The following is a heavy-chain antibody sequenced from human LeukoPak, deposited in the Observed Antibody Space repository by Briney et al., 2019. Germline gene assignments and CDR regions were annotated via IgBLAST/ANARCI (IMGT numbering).Heavy chain of an antibody. CDR2: MSYDGNNK. CDR3: AKVRGIVFRGPQDY. Sequence: GGSLRLSCAASGFTFSNYGMHWVRQAPGKGLEWVAVMSYDGNNKYHADSVKGRFTISRDNSQNTLYLQMDSLSPDDAAVYYCAKVRGIVFRGPQDYWGQGTLVTVSS. J-gene: IGHJ4*02. D-gene: IGHD3-10*01. CDR1: GFTFSNYG. V-gene: IGHV3-30*18.